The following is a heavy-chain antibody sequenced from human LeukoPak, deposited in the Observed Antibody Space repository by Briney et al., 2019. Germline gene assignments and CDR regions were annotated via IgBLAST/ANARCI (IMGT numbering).Heavy chain of an antibody. Sequence: KSSETLSLTCTVSGGSISPYYWSWIRQPPGKGLEWIGYIYYSGSTNYNPSLKSRVTISLDTSKSQFSLKLNSVTAADTAVYYCARSTWLLDKWGQGTLVTVSS. CDR2: IYYSGST. V-gene: IGHV4-59*01. CDR1: GGSISPYY. CDR3: ARSTWLLDK. D-gene: IGHD3-22*01. J-gene: IGHJ4*02.